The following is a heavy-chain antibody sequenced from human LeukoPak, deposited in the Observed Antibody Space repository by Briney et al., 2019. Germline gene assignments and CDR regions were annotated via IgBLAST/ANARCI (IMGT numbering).Heavy chain of an antibody. V-gene: IGHV3-21*01. CDR1: GFTLSNYD. J-gene: IGHJ5*02. Sequence: GGSLRLSCAASGFTLSNYDMNWVRQAPGKGLEWVSSIGTSSRYIYYKDSVRGLFTISRDASKNSLYLEMNSLRAEDTAVYYCARADCSSSTCYLRRSWFDPWGQGTLVTVSS. D-gene: IGHD2-2*01. CDR2: IGTSSRYI. CDR3: ARADCSSSTCYLRRSWFDP.